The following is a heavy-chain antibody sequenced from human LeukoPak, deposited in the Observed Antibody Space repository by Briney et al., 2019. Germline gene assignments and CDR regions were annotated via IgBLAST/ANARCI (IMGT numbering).Heavy chain of an antibody. Sequence: SSPTLAKPTQTLALTFTFSGFSLTPPALGVGLNCQPPVHDLEWFALTYWEDDKRYSPSLKSRLTITKYTSKNQVALTMTNMDPVDTATYYCARPYSGNFYRFDYWGQGTLVTVSS. V-gene: IGHV2-5*02. CDR2: TYWEDDK. CDR3: ARPYSGNFYRFDY. D-gene: IGHD1-26*01. CDR1: GFSLTPPALG. J-gene: IGHJ4*02.